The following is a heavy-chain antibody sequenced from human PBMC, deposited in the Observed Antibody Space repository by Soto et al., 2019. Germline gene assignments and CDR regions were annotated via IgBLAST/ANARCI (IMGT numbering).Heavy chain of an antibody. V-gene: IGHV4-31*03. CDR2: FYSSGSI. J-gene: IGHJ4*02. CDR3: ARSLFMVAPDNEPFDY. CDR1: GYSITAGGYY. D-gene: IGHD5-12*01. Sequence: SETLSLTCFVSGYSITAGGYYWSWIRHHPGKGLEWIGSFYSSGSIIYNPSLRSRVSISGDTSSNQFSMSLTSVTADDTAMYFCARSLFMVAPDNEPFDYWGQGTLVTVSS.